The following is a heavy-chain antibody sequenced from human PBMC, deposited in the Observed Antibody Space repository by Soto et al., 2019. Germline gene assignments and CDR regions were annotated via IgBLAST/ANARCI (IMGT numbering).Heavy chain of an antibody. Sequence: GGSLRLSCAASGFTFSSYSMNWVRQAPGKGLEWVSSISSSSSYIYYADSGKGRFTIPRDNAKNSLYLQMNSLRAEDTAVYYCARDLYCSSTSCEYFQYWGQGTLVTVSS. D-gene: IGHD2-2*01. CDR3: ARDLYCSSTSCEYFQY. CDR2: ISSSSSYI. V-gene: IGHV3-21*01. J-gene: IGHJ1*01. CDR1: GFTFSSYS.